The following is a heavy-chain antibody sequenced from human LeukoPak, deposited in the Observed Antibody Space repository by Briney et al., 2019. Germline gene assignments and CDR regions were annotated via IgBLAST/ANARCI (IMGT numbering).Heavy chain of an antibody. V-gene: IGHV4-59*01. Sequence: PSEALSLTCSVSGGSTSGSYWSWVRQPPGKGLQWIGYIHYTGSTNYNPSLKSRVTISVDTSKNQFSLKLSSVTAADTAVYYCARNYYGSGSFYVHNWGQGTLVTVSS. CDR1: GGSTSGSY. CDR2: IHYTGST. J-gene: IGHJ4*02. D-gene: IGHD3-10*01. CDR3: ARNYYGSGSFYVHN.